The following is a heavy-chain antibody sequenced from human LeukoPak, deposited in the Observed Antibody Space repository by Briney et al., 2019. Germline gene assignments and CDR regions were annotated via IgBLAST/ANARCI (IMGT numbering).Heavy chain of an antibody. CDR3: ARVGYDSSGYYTFGD. D-gene: IGHD3-22*01. CDR1: GGSFSGYY. CDR2: ISHSGST. J-gene: IGHJ4*02. Sequence: SETLSHTCAVYGGSFSGYYWSWIRQPPGKGLEWIGEISHSGSTNYNPSLKSRVTISVDTSKNQFSLKLSSVTAADTAVYYCARVGYDSSGYYTFGDWGQGTLVTVSS. V-gene: IGHV4-34*01.